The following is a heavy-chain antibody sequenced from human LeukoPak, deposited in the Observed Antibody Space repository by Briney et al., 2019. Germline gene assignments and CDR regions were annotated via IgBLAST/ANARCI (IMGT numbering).Heavy chain of an antibody. V-gene: IGHV4-34*01. CDR1: GGSFSSYY. CDR3: ARGPTISETGYFDS. Sequence: PSETLSLTCAVYGGSFSSYYWSWIRQSPGKGLEWIADINHRGDANYNASVKSRVTISVDTSKNQFSLKLTSLTAADTAVYFCARGPTISETGYFDSWGQGTLVTVSS. J-gene: IGHJ4*03. D-gene: IGHD1-1*01. CDR2: INHRGDA.